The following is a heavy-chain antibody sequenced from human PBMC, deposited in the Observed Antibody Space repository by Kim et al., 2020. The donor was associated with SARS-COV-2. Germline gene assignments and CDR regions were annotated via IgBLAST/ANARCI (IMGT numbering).Heavy chain of an antibody. CDR1: GGSFSGYY. CDR2: INHSGST. D-gene: IGHD4-17*01. J-gene: IGHJ4*02. Sequence: SETLSLTCAVYGGSFSGYYWSWIRQPPGKGLEWIGEINHSGSTNYNPSLKSRVTISVDTSKNQFSLKLSSVTAADTAVYYCARGGRTRRTVTRFYYWGQG. CDR3: ARGGRTRRTVTRFYY. V-gene: IGHV4-34*01.